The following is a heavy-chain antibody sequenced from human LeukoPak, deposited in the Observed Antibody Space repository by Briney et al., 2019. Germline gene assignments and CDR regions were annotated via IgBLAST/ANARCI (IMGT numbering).Heavy chain of an antibody. CDR3: ARDRRDSYGWYYFDY. V-gene: IGHV3-30-3*01. J-gene: IGHJ4*02. D-gene: IGHD5-18*01. CDR1: GFTFSSYT. Sequence: GGSLRLSCAASGFTFSSYTMHWLRQAPGKGLEWVAVKSYDGVNTFYADSVKGRFTISRDHSQNTLYLQMNSLRTEDTAVYYCARDRRDSYGWYYFDYWGQGTLVTVSS. CDR2: KSYDGVNT.